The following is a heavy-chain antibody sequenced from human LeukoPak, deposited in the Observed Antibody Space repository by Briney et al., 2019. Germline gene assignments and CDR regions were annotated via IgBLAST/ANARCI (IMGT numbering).Heavy chain of an antibody. Sequence: SVKVSCKASGGTFSSYTISWVRQAPGQGLEWMGRIIPILGIANYAQEFQGRVTITADKSTSTAYMELSSLRSEDTAVYYCARSYCSSTSCYSDYCGQGTLVTVSS. CDR2: IIPILGIA. V-gene: IGHV1-69*02. CDR1: GGTFSSYT. CDR3: ARSYCSSTSCYSDY. J-gene: IGHJ4*02. D-gene: IGHD2-2*01.